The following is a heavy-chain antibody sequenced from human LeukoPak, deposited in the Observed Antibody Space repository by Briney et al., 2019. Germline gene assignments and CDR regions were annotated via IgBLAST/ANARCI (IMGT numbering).Heavy chain of an antibody. D-gene: IGHD3-10*01. CDR3: ARGFKGVVRGTAPTRFDY. J-gene: IGHJ4*02. V-gene: IGHV1-69*05. CDR2: IFPFFGTA. Sequence: ASVKVSCKASGGTFSSYAISWVRQAPGQGLGWRGGIFPFFGTANYAQKFQGRVTITTDESTSTAYMELSSLRSEDTAVYYCARGFKGVVRGTAPTRFDYWAREPWSPSPQ. CDR1: GGTFSSYA.